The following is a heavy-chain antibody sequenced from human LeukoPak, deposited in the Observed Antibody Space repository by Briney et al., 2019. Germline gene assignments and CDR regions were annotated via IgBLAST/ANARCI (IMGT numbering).Heavy chain of an antibody. V-gene: IGHV3-20*04. Sequence: GGSLRLSCAASGFTFDNYGMNWVRQAPGKGLEWVSGITWNGDNTGYADSVKGRFTISRDNSKNTLYLQMNSLRAEDTAVYYCALSSSWDGGFDYWGQGTLVTVSS. D-gene: IGHD6-13*01. CDR1: GFTFDNYG. CDR2: ITWNGDNT. J-gene: IGHJ4*02. CDR3: ALSSSWDGGFDY.